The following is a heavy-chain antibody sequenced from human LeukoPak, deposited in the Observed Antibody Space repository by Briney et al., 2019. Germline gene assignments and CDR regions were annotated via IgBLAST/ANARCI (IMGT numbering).Heavy chain of an antibody. Sequence: GGSLRLSCAASGFTFSSYAMTWVRQAPGKGLEWVSSISDTGRTTYYADAVKGRFTISRSNSKSTLYLQMSSLRDEDTALYYCAKVLRGLLYYADYSDWGQGTRVTVSA. CDR2: ISDTGRTT. J-gene: IGHJ4*02. CDR3: AKVLRGLLYYADYSD. V-gene: IGHV3-23*01. D-gene: IGHD4-17*01. CDR1: GFTFSSYA.